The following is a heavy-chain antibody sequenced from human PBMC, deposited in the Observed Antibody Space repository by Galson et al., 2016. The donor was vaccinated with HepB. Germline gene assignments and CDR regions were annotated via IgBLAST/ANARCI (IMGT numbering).Heavy chain of an antibody. J-gene: IGHJ4*02. D-gene: IGHD3-22*01. CDR1: GFTFSNFW. CDR3: AKSAYSGHYYAMGGY. CDR2: INQYGSEK. V-gene: IGHV3-7*01. Sequence: SLRLSCAASGFTFSNFWMSWVRQAPGKGLEWVASINQYGSEKQYVDSVKGRFTISRDNSKNTVFLQMNSLRVDDTAVYYCAKSAYSGHYYAMGGYWGQGTLVTVSS.